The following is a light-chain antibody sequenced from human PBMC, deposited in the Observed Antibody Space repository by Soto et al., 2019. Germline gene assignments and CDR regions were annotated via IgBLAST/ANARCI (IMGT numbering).Light chain of an antibody. CDR3: QQLNSYPLS. J-gene: IGKJ4*01. Sequence: IQLTQSPSFLSASVGDRVTSSCRASQGISSYLAWYQHKPGKAPNLLISAASTWQSGVPSRFSGSGSGTEFTLTISRLQPEDFATYYCQQLNSYPLSFGGGTKVEIE. V-gene: IGKV1-9*01. CDR1: QGISSY. CDR2: AAS.